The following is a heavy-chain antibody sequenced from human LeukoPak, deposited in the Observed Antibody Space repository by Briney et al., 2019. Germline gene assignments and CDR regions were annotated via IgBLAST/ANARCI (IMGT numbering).Heavy chain of an antibody. CDR2: IYYSGTT. CDR1: GFTFSSYS. J-gene: IGHJ5*02. V-gene: IGHV4-39*07. Sequence: GSLRLSCAVSGFTFSSYSMNWVRQAPGKGLEWIGSIYYSGTTHYNPSLESRVTISVDTSKNQFSLKLASVTAADTAIYYCAKGAGGFSYYNWFDPWGQGTLVTVSS. D-gene: IGHD5-18*01. CDR3: AKGAGGFSYYNWFDP.